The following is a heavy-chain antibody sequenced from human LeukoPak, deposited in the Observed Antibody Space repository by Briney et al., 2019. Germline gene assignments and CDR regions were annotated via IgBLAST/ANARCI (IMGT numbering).Heavy chain of an antibody. Sequence: PSETLSLTCTVSGYSISSGYYWGWIRQPPGKGLEWIGSIYHSGSTYYNPSLKSRVTISVDTSKNQFSLKLSSVTAADTAVYYCASGYDYVWGSYRWASGHYYFDYWGQGTLVTVSS. J-gene: IGHJ4*02. V-gene: IGHV4-38-2*02. D-gene: IGHD3-16*02. CDR3: ASGYDYVWGSYRWASGHYYFDY. CDR1: GYSISSGYY. CDR2: IYHSGST.